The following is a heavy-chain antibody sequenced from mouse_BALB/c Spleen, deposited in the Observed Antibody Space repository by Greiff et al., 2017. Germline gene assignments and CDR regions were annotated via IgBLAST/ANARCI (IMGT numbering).Heavy chain of an antibody. CDR1: GYSITSDYA. J-gene: IGHJ3*01. Sequence: DVHLVESGPGLVKPSQSLSLTCTVTGYSITSDYAWNWIRQFPGNKLEWMGYISYSGSTSYNPSLKSRISITRDTSKNQFFLQLNSVTTEDTATYYCARRGPGRGFAYWGQGTLVTVSA. V-gene: IGHV3-2*02. CDR3: ARRGPGRGFAY. CDR2: ISYSGST. D-gene: IGHD3-3*01.